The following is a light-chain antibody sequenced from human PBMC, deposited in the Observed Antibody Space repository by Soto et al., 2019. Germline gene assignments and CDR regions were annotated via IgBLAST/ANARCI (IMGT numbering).Light chain of an antibody. CDR2: AAS. V-gene: IGKV1-39*01. CDR1: QNINNY. CDR3: QQSHTTPYT. J-gene: IGKJ2*01. Sequence: DIQMTKSPSSLSASEGGRVTITCRVSQNINNYLNWYQQKPGQAPKLLLYAASSLQSGVPSRFTGSGSGTDFTLSISDLQPGDFATYSCQQSHTTPYTFGQGTKLEIQ.